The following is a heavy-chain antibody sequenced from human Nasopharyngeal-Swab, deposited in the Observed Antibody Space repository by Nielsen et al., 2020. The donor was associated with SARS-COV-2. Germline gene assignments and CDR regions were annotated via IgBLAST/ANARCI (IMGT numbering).Heavy chain of an antibody. J-gene: IGHJ3*02. Sequence: GGSLRLSCAASGFTFSSYSMNWVRQAPGKGLEWVSYISSSSSTIYYADPVKGRFTISRDNAKNSLYLQMNSLRDEDTAVYYCARRGAIGTTSWGAFDIWGQGTMVTVSS. D-gene: IGHD1-1*01. V-gene: IGHV3-48*02. CDR3: ARRGAIGTTSWGAFDI. CDR1: GFTFSSYS. CDR2: ISSSSSTI.